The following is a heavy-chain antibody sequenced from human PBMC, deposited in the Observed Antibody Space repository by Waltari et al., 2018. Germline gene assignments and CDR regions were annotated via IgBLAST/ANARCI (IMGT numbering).Heavy chain of an antibody. D-gene: IGHD3-3*01. Sequence: QVQLVQSGAEVKKPGSSVKVSCKASGGTFSSYAISWVRQAPGQGLEWMGGIIPIFGTANYAQKFQGRVTINADESTSTAYMERSSLRSEATAVYYCARAAGYDFWSGYARASFDIWGQGTMVTVSS. V-gene: IGHV1-69*13. CDR3: ARAAGYDFWSGYARASFDI. J-gene: IGHJ3*02. CDR1: GGTFSSYA. CDR2: IIPIFGTA.